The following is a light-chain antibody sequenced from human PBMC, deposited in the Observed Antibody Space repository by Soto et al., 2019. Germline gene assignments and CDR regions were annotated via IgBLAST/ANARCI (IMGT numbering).Light chain of an antibody. CDR2: DAS. CDR3: QQRSNWPLT. Sequence: EIVLTQSPATLSLSPRERATLSCRASQSVSSYLAWYQQKPGQAPRLLIYDASNRATGIPARFSGSGSGTDFALTISNLEPEDFAVYYCQQRSNWPLTFGGGTKVELK. J-gene: IGKJ4*01. CDR1: QSVSSY. V-gene: IGKV3-11*01.